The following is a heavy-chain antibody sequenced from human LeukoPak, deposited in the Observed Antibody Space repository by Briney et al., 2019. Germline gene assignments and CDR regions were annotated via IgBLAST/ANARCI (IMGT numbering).Heavy chain of an antibody. V-gene: IGHV1-69*04. Sequence: SVKVSCKASGGTFSSYAISWVRQAPGQGLEWMGRIIPILGIANYAQKFQGRVTITADKSTSTAYMELSSLRSEDTAVYYCARDRARTIVVTGDYFDYWGQGTLVTVSS. CDR2: IIPILGIA. J-gene: IGHJ4*02. CDR3: ARDRARTIVVTGDYFDY. D-gene: IGHD3-22*01. CDR1: GGTFSSYA.